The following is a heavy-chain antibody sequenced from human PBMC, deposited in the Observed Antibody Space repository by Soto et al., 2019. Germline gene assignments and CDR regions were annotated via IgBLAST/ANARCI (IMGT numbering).Heavy chain of an antibody. CDR2: IIPIFGTA. J-gene: IGHJ6*02. Sequence: QVQLVQSGAEVKKPGSSVKVSCKASGGTFSSYAISWVRQAPGQGLEWMGGIIPIFGTANYAQKFQGRVRITAAESTSTAYMELSSLRSEDTDVYYCARASPEPGQYYYYYGMDVWGQGTTVTVSS. CDR1: GGTFSSYA. V-gene: IGHV1-69*01. CDR3: ARASPEPGQYYYYYGMDV.